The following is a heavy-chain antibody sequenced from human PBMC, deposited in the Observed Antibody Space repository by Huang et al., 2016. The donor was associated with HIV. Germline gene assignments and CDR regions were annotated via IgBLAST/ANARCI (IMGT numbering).Heavy chain of an antibody. CDR3: ARRGGVGEIYFDY. CDR1: GGSISSDNNY. J-gene: IGHJ4*02. V-gene: IGHV4-61*01. D-gene: IGHD3-16*01. CDR2: SYTTGTT. Sequence: QVQLQESGPGLVKPSETLSLICSVSGGSISSDNNYWSWIRPPPGKGLEWIGSSYTTGTTTYNPSLQSRGTISLDSSKNQFSLKLTSMSAADSAVYFCARRGGVGEIYFDYWGPGTLVTVSS.